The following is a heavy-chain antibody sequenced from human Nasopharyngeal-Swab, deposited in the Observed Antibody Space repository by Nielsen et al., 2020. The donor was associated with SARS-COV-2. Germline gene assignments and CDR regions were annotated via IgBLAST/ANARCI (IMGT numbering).Heavy chain of an antibody. V-gene: IGHV4-34*01. CDR3: ARGASIAVAGILLPDYYYYMDV. CDR2: INHSGST. D-gene: IGHD6-19*01. J-gene: IGHJ6*03. Sequence: SQTLSLTCAVYGGSFSGYYWSWIRQPPGKGLEWIGEINHSGSTNYNPSLKSRVTISVDTSKNQLSLKLSSVTAADTAVYYCARGASIAVAGILLPDYYYYMDVWGKGTTVTVSS. CDR1: GGSFSGYY.